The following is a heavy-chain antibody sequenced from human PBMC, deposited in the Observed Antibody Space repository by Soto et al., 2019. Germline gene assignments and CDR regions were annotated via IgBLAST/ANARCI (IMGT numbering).Heavy chain of an antibody. Sequence: SETRSLTCTVSGGAISSYYWSWIRQPPGKGLEWIGEINHSGSTNYTPSLKSRVTISIDTSKNQFSLKLSSVTAADTAVYYCARGWGRIFDYWGQGTLVT. CDR2: INHSGST. V-gene: IGHV4-34*01. D-gene: IGHD7-27*01. CDR1: GGAISSYY. CDR3: ARGWGRIFDY. J-gene: IGHJ4*02.